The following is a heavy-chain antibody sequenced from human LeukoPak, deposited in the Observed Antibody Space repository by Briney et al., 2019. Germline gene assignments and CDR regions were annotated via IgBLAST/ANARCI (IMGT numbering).Heavy chain of an antibody. D-gene: IGHD3-3*01. CDR1: GYTFTSYA. J-gene: IGHJ4*02. V-gene: IGHV7-4-1*02. CDR3: ARDHCDFWSGYYLVY. CDR2: MNTNTGNP. Sequence: GASVKVSCKASGYTFTSYAMNWVRQAPRQGIEWMGWMNTNTGNPTYAQGFIGRFVFSLDTSVSTAYLQISSLKAEDTAVYYCARDHCDFWSGYYLVYWGQGTLVTVSS.